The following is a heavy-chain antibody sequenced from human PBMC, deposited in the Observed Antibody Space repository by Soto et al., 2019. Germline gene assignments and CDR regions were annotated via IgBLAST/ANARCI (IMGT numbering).Heavy chain of an antibody. CDR2: IYSGGST. Sequence: SLTVYRPASEFNVTRKSLNRVRQAPGKGLERVSVIYSGGSTYYADSVKGRFTISRHNSKNTLYLQMDSLRAEETAVYYCARAIIDFWSGNFYYYYMDVGVKGTTVTVSS. CDR1: EFNVTRKS. J-gene: IGHJ6*03. D-gene: IGHD3-3*01. CDR3: ARAIIDFWSGNFYYYYMDV. V-gene: IGHV3-53*04.